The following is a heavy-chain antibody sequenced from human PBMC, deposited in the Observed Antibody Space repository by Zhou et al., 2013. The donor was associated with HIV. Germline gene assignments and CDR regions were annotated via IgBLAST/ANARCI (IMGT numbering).Heavy chain of an antibody. V-gene: IGHV1-24*01. CDR2: FDPEDRET. D-gene: IGHD3-22*01. CDR3: ARPYYDSSGGDAFDI. CDR1: GYTLTDLL. J-gene: IGHJ3*02. Sequence: QVQLVQSGAEVKKPGASVKVSCKVSGYTLTDLLIHWVRQAPGSGLEWMGRFDPEDRETTCSQKFQDRVTITRNTSISTAYMELRSLRSDDTAVYYCARPYYDSSGGDAFDIWGQGTMVTVSS.